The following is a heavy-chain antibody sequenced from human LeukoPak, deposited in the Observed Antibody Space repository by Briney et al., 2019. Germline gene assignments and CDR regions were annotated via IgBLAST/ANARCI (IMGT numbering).Heavy chain of an antibody. V-gene: IGHV3-30*18. Sequence: GGSLRLSCAASGFTFSSYGMHWVRQAPGKGLEWVAVISYDGSNKYYADSVKGRFTISRDNFKNTVYLQMNSLRAEDTAVYYCAKSVSSRGLIIPKTSRYFDYWGQGTLVTVSS. CDR3: AKSVSSRGLIIPKTSRYFDY. J-gene: IGHJ4*02. D-gene: IGHD3-10*01. CDR1: GFTFSSYG. CDR2: ISYDGSNK.